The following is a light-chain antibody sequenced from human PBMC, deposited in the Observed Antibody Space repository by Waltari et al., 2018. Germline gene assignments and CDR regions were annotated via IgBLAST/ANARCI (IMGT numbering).Light chain of an antibody. J-gene: IGKJ4*01. CDR3: QKYDSAPLT. V-gene: IGKV1-27*01. CDR1: QDISNF. Sequence: DMQMTQSPSSLSVSVGDRVTITCRASQDISNFLAWYQQKPGKVPKFLTYGASSLQSGVPSRFSGSGSGTDFTLTINSLHPEDVGVYYCQKYDSAPLTFGGGTRVDIK. CDR2: GAS.